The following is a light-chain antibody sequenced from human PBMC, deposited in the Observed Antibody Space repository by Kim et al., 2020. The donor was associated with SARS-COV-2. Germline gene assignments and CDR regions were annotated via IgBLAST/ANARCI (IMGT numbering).Light chain of an antibody. J-gene: IGLJ2*01. V-gene: IGLV2-14*03. Sequence: GHSSTSSCSGTSSDVAVYNYVSWYQQYPGKAPKLIIYDVSVRPSGVSNRFSGSKSGNTASLTISGLQSEDEADYYCISYTGISTMVFGGGTQLTVL. CDR2: DVS. CDR1: SSDVAVYNY. CDR3: ISYTGISTMV.